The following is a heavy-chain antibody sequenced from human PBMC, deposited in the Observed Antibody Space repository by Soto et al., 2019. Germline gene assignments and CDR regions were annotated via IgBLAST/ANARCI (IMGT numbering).Heavy chain of an antibody. V-gene: IGHV3-30*03. CDR3: ASLYVVTDYYYGMDV. D-gene: IGHD2-15*01. J-gene: IGHJ6*02. CDR2: ISYDGSNK. Sequence: GGSLRLSCAASGFTFSSYGMHWVRQAPGKGLEWVAVISYDGSNKYYADSVKGRFSISRDNSKNTLYLQMKSRRAEDTAVYYCASLYVVTDYYYGMDVWGQGTTVTVSS. CDR1: GFTFSSYG.